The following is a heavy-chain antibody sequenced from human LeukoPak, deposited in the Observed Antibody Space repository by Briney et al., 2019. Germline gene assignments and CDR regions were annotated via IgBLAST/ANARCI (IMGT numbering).Heavy chain of an antibody. D-gene: IGHD3-9*01. Sequence: GESLKISCKGSGYSFTSYWIGWVRQMPGKGLEWMGIIYPGDSDTRYIPSFQGQVTISADKSISTAYLQWSSLKASDTAMYYCARRGRGYFDWLSQFDYWGQGTLVTVSS. CDR3: ARRGRGYFDWLSQFDY. V-gene: IGHV5-51*01. CDR1: GYSFTSYW. J-gene: IGHJ4*02. CDR2: IYPGDSDT.